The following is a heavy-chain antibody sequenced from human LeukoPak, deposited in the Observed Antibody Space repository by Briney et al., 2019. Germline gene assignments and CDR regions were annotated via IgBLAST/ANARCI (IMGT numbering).Heavy chain of an antibody. CDR2: ISDSGGST. CDR3: AKDLKGYNYGYFDY. J-gene: IGHJ4*02. Sequence: GGSLRLSCTASGLTFSSYAMSWVRQAPGKGLEWVSVISDSGGSTHYADSVKGRFTISRDNSKNTLYLQMNSLRAEDTAVYYCAKDLKGYNYGYFDYWGQGTLVTVSS. CDR1: GLTFSSYA. V-gene: IGHV3-23*01. D-gene: IGHD5-18*01.